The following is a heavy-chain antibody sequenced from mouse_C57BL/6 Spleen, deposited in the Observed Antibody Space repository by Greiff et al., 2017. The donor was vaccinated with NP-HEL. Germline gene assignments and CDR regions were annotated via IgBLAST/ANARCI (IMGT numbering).Heavy chain of an antibody. CDR3: ARSWYDYDDGYYAMDY. D-gene: IGHD2-4*01. CDR1: GYTFTDYY. V-gene: IGHV1-26*01. CDR2: INPNNGGT. Sequence: EVQLQQSGPELVKPGASVKISCKASGYTFTDYYMNWVKQSHGKSLEWIGDINPNNGGTSYNQKFKGKATLTVDKSSSTAYMELRSLTSEDSAVYYCARSWYDYDDGYYAMDYWGQGTSVTVSS. J-gene: IGHJ4*01.